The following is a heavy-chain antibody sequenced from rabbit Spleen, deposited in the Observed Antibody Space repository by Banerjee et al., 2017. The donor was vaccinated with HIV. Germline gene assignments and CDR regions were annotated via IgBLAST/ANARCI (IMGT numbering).Heavy chain of an antibody. D-gene: IGHD3-3*01. CDR2: IYGGSSDNT. Sequence: QEQLVESGGGLVQPEGSLTLTCKASGLDFSSNYYICWVRQAPGKGLEWVACIYGGSSDNTYYASWAKGRFTVSRSTSLNTVDLKMTSLTAADTATYFCARTYGNNGHATYYLHLWGPGALVTVS. CDR1: GLDFSSNYY. V-gene: IGHV1S43*01. CDR3: ARTYGNNGHATYYLHL. J-gene: IGHJ4*01.